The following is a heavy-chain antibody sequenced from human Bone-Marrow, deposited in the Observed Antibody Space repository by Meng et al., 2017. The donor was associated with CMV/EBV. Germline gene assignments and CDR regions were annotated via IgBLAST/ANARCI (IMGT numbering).Heavy chain of an antibody. CDR3: AVDSSSWYEYYFDY. V-gene: IGHV1-69*02. CDR2: IIPILGIA. CDR1: GGTFSSYT. D-gene: IGHD6-13*01. J-gene: IGHJ4*02. Sequence: SVKVSCKASGGTFSSYTISWVRQAPGQGLEWMGRIIPILGIANYAQKFQGRVTITAYKSTSTAYMELSSLRSEDTAVYYCAVDSSSWYEYYFDYWGQGTLVTVSS.